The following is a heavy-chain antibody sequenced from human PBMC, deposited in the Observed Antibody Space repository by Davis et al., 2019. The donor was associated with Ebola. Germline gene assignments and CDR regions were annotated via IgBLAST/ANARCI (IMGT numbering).Heavy chain of an antibody. Sequence: SETLSLTCTVSGGSISSGGYSWSCHRQPPGKGLEWIGYIDHSGSTYYNPSLKSRVTISVDRSKTQFSQKLSYVTAADTAVYYCARNLYYGVSDYWGQGTLVTVSS. D-gene: IGHD3-10*01. CDR2: IDHSGST. V-gene: IGHV4-30-2*01. CDR3: ARNLYYGVSDY. J-gene: IGHJ4*02. CDR1: GGSISSGGYS.